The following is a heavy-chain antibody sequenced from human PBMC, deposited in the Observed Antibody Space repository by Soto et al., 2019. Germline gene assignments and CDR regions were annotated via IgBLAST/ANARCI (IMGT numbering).Heavy chain of an antibody. CDR3: ARAHYGDYGDGMDV. J-gene: IGHJ6*02. V-gene: IGHV4-30-2*01. CDR1: GGSISSGGYS. Sequence: QLQLQESGSGLVKPSQTLSLPCAVSGGSISSGGYSWRWLRQPPGKGLEWIGYTYHSGSTYYNPSLKSRVTISVGRSKNQFSRKLSSVTAADTAVYYCARAHYGDYGDGMDVWGQGTTVTGSS. CDR2: TYHSGST. D-gene: IGHD4-17*01.